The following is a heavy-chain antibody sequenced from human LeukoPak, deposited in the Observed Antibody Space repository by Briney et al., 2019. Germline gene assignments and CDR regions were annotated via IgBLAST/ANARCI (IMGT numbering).Heavy chain of an antibody. V-gene: IGHV3-23*01. CDR2: ISGSGGTT. J-gene: IGHJ4*02. D-gene: IGHD3-22*01. Sequence: GGSLRLSCAASGFTFSSYAMSWVRQAPGKGLEWVSAISGSGGTTYYVDSVKGRFTISRDNSKNTLYLQMDSLRAEDTAVYYCAKSGDSSGYYFYYFDNWGQGTLVTVSS. CDR3: AKSGDSSGYYFYYFDN. CDR1: GFTFSSYA.